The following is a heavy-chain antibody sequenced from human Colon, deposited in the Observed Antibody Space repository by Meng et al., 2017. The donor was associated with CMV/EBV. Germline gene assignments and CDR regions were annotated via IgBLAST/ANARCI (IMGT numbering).Heavy chain of an antibody. V-gene: IGHV3-7*01. CDR2: INQHGTEK. CDR3: IRYSDVDNYFFGLDV. D-gene: IGHD4-17*01. J-gene: IGHJ6*02. Sequence: GESLKISCRVSGFTFSDSWMNWVRQAPGKGLEWVANINQHGTEKYYVDSVKGRFTISRDNAKNSLSLQINSLRVEDTAVYYCIRYSDVDNYFFGLDVWGQGTTVTVSS. CDR1: GFTFSDSW.